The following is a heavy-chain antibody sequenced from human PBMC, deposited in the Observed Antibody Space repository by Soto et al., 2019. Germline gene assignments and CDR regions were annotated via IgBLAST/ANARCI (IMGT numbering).Heavy chain of an antibody. CDR2: IIPIFGTA. Sequence: ASVKVSCKASEGTFSSYAISWVRQAPGQGLEWMGGIIPIFGTANYAQKFQGRVTITADESTSTAYMDLSSLRSEDTAVYYCATGATITTVDVWGQGTTVTVSS. J-gene: IGHJ6*02. D-gene: IGHD5-12*01. CDR1: EGTFSSYA. V-gene: IGHV1-69*13. CDR3: ATGATITTVDV.